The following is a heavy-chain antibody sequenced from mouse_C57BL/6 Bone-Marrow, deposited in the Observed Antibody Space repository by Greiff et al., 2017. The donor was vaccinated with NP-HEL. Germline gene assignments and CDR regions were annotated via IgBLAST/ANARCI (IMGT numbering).Heavy chain of an antibody. Sequence: VQLQQSGPGLVQPSQSLSITCTVSGFSLTSSGVHWVRQSPGKGLEWLGVIWSGGSTDYNAAFISRLGISKDNSKSQVFFKMNSLQSDNTAIYDGARNSDSSGYPYYAMDYWGQGTSVTVSS. D-gene: IGHD3-2*02. CDR3: ARNSDSSGYPYYAMDY. CDR2: IWSGGST. CDR1: GFSLTSSG. J-gene: IGHJ4*01. V-gene: IGHV2-2*01.